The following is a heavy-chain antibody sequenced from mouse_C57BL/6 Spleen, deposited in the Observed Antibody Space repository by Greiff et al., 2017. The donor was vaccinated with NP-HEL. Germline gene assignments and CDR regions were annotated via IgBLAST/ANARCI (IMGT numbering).Heavy chain of an antibody. CDR3: ARWNGYLYAMDY. D-gene: IGHD2-2*01. V-gene: IGHV1-76*01. CDR1: GYTFTDYY. CDR2: IYPGSGNT. Sequence: QVQLQQSGAELVRPGASVKLSCKASGYTFTDYYINWVKQRPGQGLEWIARIYPGSGNTYYNEKFKGKATLTAEKSSSTAYMQLSSLTSEDSAVYFCARWNGYLYAMDYWGQGTSVTGSS. J-gene: IGHJ4*01.